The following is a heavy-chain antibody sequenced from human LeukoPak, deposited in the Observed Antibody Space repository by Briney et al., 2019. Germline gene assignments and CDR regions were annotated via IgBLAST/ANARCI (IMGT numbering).Heavy chain of an antibody. D-gene: IGHD3-16*01. CDR3: ARGLHVGETLPYYF. V-gene: IGHV4-34*01. CDR1: GGSFSGYY. Sequence: PSETLSLTCAVYGGSFSGYYWSWIRQPPGKGLEWIGEISHSGSINYNPSLKSRVTISVDPSKNQFSVKVSSVTGADTAMYYCARGLHVGETLPYYFWSRGTLVTVSS. CDR2: ISHSGSI. J-gene: IGHJ4*02.